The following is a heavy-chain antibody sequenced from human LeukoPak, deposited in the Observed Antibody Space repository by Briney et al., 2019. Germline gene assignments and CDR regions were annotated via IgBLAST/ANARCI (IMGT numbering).Heavy chain of an antibody. J-gene: IGHJ5*02. CDR1: GYTFTSYH. V-gene: IGHV1-46*01. D-gene: IGHD3-22*01. CDR3: ARERPRITMIVVANNNWFDP. CDR2: INPSGGST. Sequence: ASVKVSCKASGYTFTSYHMHWVRQAPGQGLEWMGIINPSGGSTSYAQKFQGRVTMTRDTSTSTVYMELSSLRSEDTAVYYCARERPRITMIVVANNNWFDPWGQGTLVTVSS.